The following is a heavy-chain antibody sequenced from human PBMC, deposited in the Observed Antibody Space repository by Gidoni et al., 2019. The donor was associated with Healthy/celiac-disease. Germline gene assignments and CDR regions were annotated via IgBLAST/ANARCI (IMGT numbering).Heavy chain of an antibody. Sequence: QVQLVQSGAEVKKPGSSVKVSCKASGGTFSSYTISWVRQAPGQGIEWMGRIIPILGIANYAQKFQGRVTITADKSTSTAYMELSSLRSEDTAVYYCARVKRVRGVSSPRDYYYYGMDVWGQGTTVTVSS. CDR2: IIPILGIA. J-gene: IGHJ6*02. V-gene: IGHV1-69*02. D-gene: IGHD3-10*01. CDR1: GGTFSSYT. CDR3: ARVKRVRGVSSPRDYYYYGMDV.